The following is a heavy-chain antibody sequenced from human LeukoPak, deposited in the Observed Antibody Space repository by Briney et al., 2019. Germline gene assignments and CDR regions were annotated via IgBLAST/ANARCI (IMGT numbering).Heavy chain of an antibody. D-gene: IGHD5-18*01. Sequence: ASVKVSCKASGYTFTSYYTHWVRQAPGQGLEWMGIINPSGGSTSYAQKFQGRVTMTRDTSTSTVYMELSSLRSEDTAVYYCAAPMDGDTAMVMSGMDVWGQGTTVTVSS. J-gene: IGHJ6*02. CDR1: GYTFTSYY. V-gene: IGHV1-46*01. CDR2: INPSGGST. CDR3: AAPMDGDTAMVMSGMDV.